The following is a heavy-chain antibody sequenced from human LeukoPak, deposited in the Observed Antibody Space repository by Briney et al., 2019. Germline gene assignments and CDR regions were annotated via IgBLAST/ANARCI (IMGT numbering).Heavy chain of an antibody. CDR3: ARHFSHYDVSTGYYSGMDCFDI. CDR2: IYYSGST. D-gene: IGHD3-9*01. J-gene: IGHJ3*02. V-gene: IGHV4-39*01. CDR1: GVSISSSSYY. Sequence: SETLSLTCTVSGVSISSSSYYWGWLRQPPGKGLEWIGTIYYSGSTYYNPSLKSRVTIAVDTSKNQFSLKLTSVTAADTAIFYCARHFSHYDVSTGYYSGMDCFDIWGQGTMVTVSS.